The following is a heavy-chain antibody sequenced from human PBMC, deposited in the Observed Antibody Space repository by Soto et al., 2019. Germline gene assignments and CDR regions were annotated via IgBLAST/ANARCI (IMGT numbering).Heavy chain of an antibody. CDR2: IIPIFGTA. J-gene: IGHJ6*02. D-gene: IGHD2-15*01. Sequence: QVQLVQSGAEVKKPGSSVKVSCKASGGTFSSYAISWVRQAPGQGLEWMGGIIPIFGTANYAQKFQGRVTITADDSTSTAYMELSSLRSEDTAVYYCARFLEYCSGGSCYYYYYGMDVWGQGTTVTVSS. CDR1: GGTFSSYA. V-gene: IGHV1-69*01. CDR3: ARFLEYCSGGSCYYYYYGMDV.